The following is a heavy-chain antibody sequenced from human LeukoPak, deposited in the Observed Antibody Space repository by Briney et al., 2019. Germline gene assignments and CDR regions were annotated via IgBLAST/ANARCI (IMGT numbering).Heavy chain of an antibody. D-gene: IGHD3-22*01. CDR3: ARTYYYDSSGCLWAQGAAFDI. CDR2: INPNSGGT. CDR1: GYTFTGYY. J-gene: IGHJ3*02. V-gene: IGHV1-2*02. Sequence: ASVKVSCKASGYTFTGYYMHWVRQAPGQGLEWMGWINPNSGGTNYAQKFQGRVTMTRDTSISTAYMELSRLRSDDTAVYYCARTYYYDSSGCLWAQGAAFDIWGQGTMVTVSS.